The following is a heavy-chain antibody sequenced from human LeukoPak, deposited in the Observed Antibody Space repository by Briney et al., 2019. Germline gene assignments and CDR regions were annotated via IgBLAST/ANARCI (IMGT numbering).Heavy chain of an antibody. J-gene: IGHJ4*02. CDR1: GETFSGFY. V-gene: IGHV4-34*01. CDR3: ARISTVTHQFDY. Sequence: KPSETLSLTCAVYGETFSGFYWSWIRRPPGKGLEWIGEINYSGSTNYNPSLKSRVTISVDTSKNQFSLNLNSVTAADTAVYYCARISTVTHQFDYWGQGMLVTVSS. CDR2: INYSGST. D-gene: IGHD4-17*01.